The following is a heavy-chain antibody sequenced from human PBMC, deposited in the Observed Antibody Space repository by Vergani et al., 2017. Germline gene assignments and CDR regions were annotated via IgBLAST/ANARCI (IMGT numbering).Heavy chain of an antibody. J-gene: IGHJ6*02. CDR3: ARSTRYFDWLLPYYYYYGMDV. D-gene: IGHD3-9*01. CDR2: IYPGDSDT. CDR1: GYSFTSYW. Sequence: EVQLVQSGAEVKKPGESLKISCKGSGYSFTSYWIGWVRQMPGKGLEWMGIIYPGDSDTRYSPSFQGQVTISADKSISTAYLQWSSLKASDTAMYYCARSTRYFDWLLPYYYYYGMDVWGQGTTVTVSS. V-gene: IGHV5-51*01.